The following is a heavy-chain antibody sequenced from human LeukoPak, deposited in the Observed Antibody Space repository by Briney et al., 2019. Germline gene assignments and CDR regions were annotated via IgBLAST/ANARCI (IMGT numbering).Heavy chain of an antibody. CDR3: VRDNLYYYDSSGYTFDY. Sequence: GGSLRLSCAASGLTFSNYWMHWVRQAPGKGLVWVLRINSDGSSTSYADSVKGRFTTSRDNAKNTLYLQIYSLRADDTAVYYCVRDNLYYYDSSGYTFDYWGQGTLVTVSS. D-gene: IGHD3-22*01. J-gene: IGHJ4*02. CDR1: GLTFSNYW. CDR2: INSDGSST. V-gene: IGHV3-74*01.